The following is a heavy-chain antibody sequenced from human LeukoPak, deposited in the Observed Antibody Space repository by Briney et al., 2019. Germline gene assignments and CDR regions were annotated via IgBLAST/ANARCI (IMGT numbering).Heavy chain of an antibody. CDR2: INHSGST. CDR1: GGSFSGYY. Sequence: SETLSLTCAVYGGSFSGYYWSWIRQPPGKGLEWIGEINHSGSTNYNPSLKSRVTISVDTSKNQFSLKLSSVTAADTAVYYCARSGMVRGVIISYAFDIWGQGTMVTVSS. CDR3: ARSGMVRGVIISYAFDI. V-gene: IGHV4-34*01. J-gene: IGHJ3*02. D-gene: IGHD3-10*01.